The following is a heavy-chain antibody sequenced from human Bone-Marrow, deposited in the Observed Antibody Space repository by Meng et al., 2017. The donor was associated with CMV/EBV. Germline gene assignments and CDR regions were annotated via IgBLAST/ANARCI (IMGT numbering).Heavy chain of an antibody. J-gene: IGHJ4*02. CDR2: ISYDGSNK. V-gene: IGHV3-30-3*01. D-gene: IGHD5-12*01. CDR1: GFTFSSYA. Sequence: GESLKISCAASGFTFSSYAMHWVRQAPGKGLEWVAVISYDGSNKYYADSVKGRFTISRDNSKNTLYLQMNSLRAEDTAVYYCAKDGGGGYGVDYWGQGTLVTVSS. CDR3: AKDGGGGYGVDY.